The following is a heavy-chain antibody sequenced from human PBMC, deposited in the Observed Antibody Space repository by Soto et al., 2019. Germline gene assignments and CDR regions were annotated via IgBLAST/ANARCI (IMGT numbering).Heavy chain of an antibody. CDR1: GFTFSDHY. CDR3: SRMEGG. CDR2: SRNKAKSYTT. V-gene: IGHV3-72*01. Sequence: EEQLVESGGGLVQPGGSLTLSCAVSGFTFSDHYMEWVRQAPGKGLEWVARSRNKAKSYTTDYAASVTGRFTVSRDLSMNSLYLQMNNLNTEDTAVYYCSRMEGGWGQGTLVTVSS. J-gene: IGHJ4*02. D-gene: IGHD1-26*01.